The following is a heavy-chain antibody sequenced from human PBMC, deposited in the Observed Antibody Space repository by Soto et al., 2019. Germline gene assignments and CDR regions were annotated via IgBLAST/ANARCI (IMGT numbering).Heavy chain of an antibody. CDR2: ITDNGGDA. CDR3: ARGSAESYPGSRFLGF. J-gene: IGHJ4*02. V-gene: IGHV3-23*01. Sequence: GGSLRLSCVASGLTFGSRAMSWVRQAPGEGLQWVATITDNGGDAKYADSVRGRFVISRDNSKKTLYLRMTSLTAEDSALYFCARGSAESYPGSRFLGFRGRGTLVTVSS. D-gene: IGHD3-10*01. CDR1: GLTFGSRA.